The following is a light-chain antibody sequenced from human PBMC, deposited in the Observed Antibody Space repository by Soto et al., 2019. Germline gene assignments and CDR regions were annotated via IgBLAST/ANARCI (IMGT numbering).Light chain of an antibody. CDR2: DAS. CDR1: QSVSSN. Sequence: EAVMTQSPATLSVSPGERPTLSCRASQSVSSNLAWYQQKPGQAPSLLIYDASTRTTGIPARFSGSGSGTEFTLTISSLQSEDFAVYNCQQYNTWPLTFGPGTKVDIK. V-gene: IGKV3-15*01. J-gene: IGKJ3*01. CDR3: QQYNTWPLT.